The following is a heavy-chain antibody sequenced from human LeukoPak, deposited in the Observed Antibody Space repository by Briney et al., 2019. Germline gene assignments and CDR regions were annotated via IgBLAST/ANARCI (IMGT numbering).Heavy chain of an antibody. D-gene: IGHD6-13*01. V-gene: IGHV1-2*06. Sequence: ASVKVSCKASGYTFTGYYMHWVRQAPGQGLEWMGRINPNSGGTNYAQEFQGRVTMTRDTSISTAYMELSRLRSDDTAVYYCARGVYSSSWYYDYWGQGTLVTVSS. CDR2: INPNSGGT. J-gene: IGHJ4*02. CDR1: GYTFTGYY. CDR3: ARGVYSSSWYYDY.